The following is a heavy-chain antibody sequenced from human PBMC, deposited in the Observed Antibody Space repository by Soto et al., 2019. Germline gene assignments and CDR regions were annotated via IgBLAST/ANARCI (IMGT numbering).Heavy chain of an antibody. CDR3: ASTRDFMTDWFDP. D-gene: IGHD2-2*01. J-gene: IGHJ5*02. CDR2: INSDGSST. Sequence: GGSLRLSCAASGFTFSSYWMHWVRQAPGKGLVWVSRINSDGSSTSYADSVKGRFTISRDNAKNTLYLQMNSLRAEDTAVYYCASTRDFMTDWFDPWGQGTLVTVSS. CDR1: GFTFSSYW. V-gene: IGHV3-74*01.